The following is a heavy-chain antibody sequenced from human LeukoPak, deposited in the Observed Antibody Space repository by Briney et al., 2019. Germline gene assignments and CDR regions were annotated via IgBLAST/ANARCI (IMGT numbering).Heavy chain of an antibody. CDR2: INHSGST. D-gene: IGHD6-19*01. Sequence: PSETLSLTCAVYGGSFSGYYWSWIRQPPGKGLEWIGEINHSGSTNYNPSLKSRVTISVDTSKNQFSLRLSSVTAADTAVYYCARGSSAVAHTDAFDIWGQGTMVTVSS. V-gene: IGHV4-34*01. CDR1: GGSFSGYY. CDR3: ARGSSAVAHTDAFDI. J-gene: IGHJ3*02.